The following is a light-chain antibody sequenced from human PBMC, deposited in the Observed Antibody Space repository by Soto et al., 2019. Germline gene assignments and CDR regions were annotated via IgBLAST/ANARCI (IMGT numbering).Light chain of an antibody. Sequence: EIVLTQSPGTLSLSPGERATLSCRASQGVTSDYLAWYQQKPGQAPRPLIYVASSRATGVPDRFSGSGSGTDCTLTISRLEPEDVAVYYCQQYGSSLWTFGQGTKVDIK. CDR1: QGVTSDY. V-gene: IGKV3-20*01. J-gene: IGKJ1*01. CDR3: QQYGSSLWT. CDR2: VAS.